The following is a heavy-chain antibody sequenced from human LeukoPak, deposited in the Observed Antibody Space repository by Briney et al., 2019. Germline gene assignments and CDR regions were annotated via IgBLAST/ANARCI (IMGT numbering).Heavy chain of an antibody. CDR1: GFTFSSYS. Sequence: GGSLRLSCAASGFTFSSYSMNWVRQAPGKGLGWVSSISSRSSYIYYTDSVKGRFTISRDNAKNTLFVQMNSLRAEDTAVYYCAREKEGGFDIWGQGTMVTVSS. CDR3: AREKEGGFDI. J-gene: IGHJ3*02. D-gene: IGHD2-15*01. CDR2: ISSRSSYI. V-gene: IGHV3-21*01.